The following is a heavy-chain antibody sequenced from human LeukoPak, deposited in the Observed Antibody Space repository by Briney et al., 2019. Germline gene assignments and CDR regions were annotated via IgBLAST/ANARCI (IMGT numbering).Heavy chain of an antibody. Sequence: PGGSLRLSCAASGFTVSSNYTSWVRQAPGKGLEWVSIIYSGGTTYYADSVKGRFTISRDNSRNTLYLQMNSLRAEDTAVYYCARGMGSAPFDYWGQGTLVTVSS. CDR1: GFTVSSNY. CDR3: ARGMGSAPFDY. CDR2: IYSGGTT. V-gene: IGHV3-53*01. D-gene: IGHD6-19*01. J-gene: IGHJ4*02.